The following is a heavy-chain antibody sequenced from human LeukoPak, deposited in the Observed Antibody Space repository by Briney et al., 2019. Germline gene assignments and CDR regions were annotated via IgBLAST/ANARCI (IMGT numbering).Heavy chain of an antibody. CDR1: GYSFTSYW. D-gene: IGHD6-13*01. CDR3: ARRAVAAADY. Sequence: GESLKISCKGSGYSFTSYWIGWVRQMPGKSLEWMGIIYPGDSETRYSPSFQGQVTLSADKSISTAYLQWSSLRASDTAIYYCARRAVAAADYWGQGTLVTVSS. J-gene: IGHJ4*02. CDR2: IYPGDSET. V-gene: IGHV5-51*01.